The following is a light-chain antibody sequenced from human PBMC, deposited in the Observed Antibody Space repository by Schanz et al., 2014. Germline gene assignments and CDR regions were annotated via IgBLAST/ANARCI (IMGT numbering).Light chain of an antibody. CDR1: SSDVGDYNY. J-gene: IGLJ2*01. V-gene: IGLV2-8*01. CDR2: EVS. Sequence: QSALTQPPSASGSPGQSVTISCTGTSSDVGDYNYVSWYQQHPGKAPKLMIYEVSKRPSGVSNRFSGSKSGNTASLTISGLQAEDEADYYCSSYAGKGTSALVFGGGTKLTVL. CDR3: SSYAGKGTSALV.